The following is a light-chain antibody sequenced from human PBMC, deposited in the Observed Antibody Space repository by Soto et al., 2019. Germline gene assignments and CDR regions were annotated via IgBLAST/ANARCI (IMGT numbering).Light chain of an antibody. J-gene: IGKJ1*01. Sequence: DIQMTQSPSSLSASVGDRVTITCRASQSVGTYLSWYQQKEGKAPKLLIYDASSLQSGVPSRFGGSGSGTEFALTISSLQPDDFATYYCQQYYSYWTFGQGTKVDIK. CDR2: DAS. CDR1: QSVGTY. CDR3: QQYYSYWT. V-gene: IGKV1-5*01.